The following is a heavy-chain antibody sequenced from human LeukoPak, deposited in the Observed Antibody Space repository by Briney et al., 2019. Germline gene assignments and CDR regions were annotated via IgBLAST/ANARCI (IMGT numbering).Heavy chain of an antibody. J-gene: IGHJ5*02. Sequence: APVKVSCKASGYTFTSYYMHWVRQAPGQGLEWMGIINPSGGSTSYAQKFQGRVTMTRDTSTSTVYMELSSLRSEDTAVYYCARVNSVVVAAGRGGLDPWGQGTLVTVSS. CDR3: ARVNSVVVAAGRGGLDP. CDR1: GYTFTSYY. CDR2: INPSGGST. D-gene: IGHD2-15*01. V-gene: IGHV1-46*01.